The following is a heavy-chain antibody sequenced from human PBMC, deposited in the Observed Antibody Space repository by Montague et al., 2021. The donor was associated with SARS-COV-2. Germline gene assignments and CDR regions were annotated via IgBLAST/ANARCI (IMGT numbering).Heavy chain of an antibody. CDR2: IDWDDDK. CDR1: GFSLSTSGMC. V-gene: IGHV2-70*01. J-gene: IGHJ4*02. D-gene: IGHD3-10*02. CDR3: ARIRDSSMFAGSSSAFHY. Sequence: PALVKPTQTLTLTCTFSGFSLSTSGMCVSWIRQPPGKALEWLALIDWDDDKYYSTSLKTRLTISKDTSKNQVVLTMTNMDPVDTATYYCARIRDSSMFAGSSSAFHYWGPGTLVPVSS.